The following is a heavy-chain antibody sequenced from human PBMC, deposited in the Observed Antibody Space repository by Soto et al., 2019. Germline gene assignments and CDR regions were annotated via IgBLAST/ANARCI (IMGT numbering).Heavy chain of an antibody. CDR3: ARDIVVVVAATVGGTNWFEP. V-gene: IGHV1-46*01. J-gene: IGHJ5*02. CDR2: INPSGGST. D-gene: IGHD2-15*01. Sequence: ASVKVSCKASGYTFTSYYMHWVRQAPGQGLEWMGIINPSGGSTSYAQKFQGRVTMTRDTSTSTVYMELSSLRSEDTAVYYCARDIVVVVAATVGGTNWFEPWGQGTLVTVSS. CDR1: GYTFTSYY.